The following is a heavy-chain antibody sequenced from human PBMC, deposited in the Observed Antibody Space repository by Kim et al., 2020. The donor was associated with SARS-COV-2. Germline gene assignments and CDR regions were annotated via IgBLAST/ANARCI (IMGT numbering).Heavy chain of an antibody. J-gene: IGHJ3*02. CDR3: ARAPGVTIFGVVSSFDI. CDR1: GGSISSYY. CDR2: SYYSGST. Sequence: SETLSLTCTVSGGSISSYYWSWIRQPPGKGLEWIGYSYYSGSTNYNPSLKSRVTISVDTSKNQFSLKLSSVTAADTAVYYCARAPGVTIFGVVSSFDIWGQGTMVTVSS. V-gene: IGHV4-59*01. D-gene: IGHD3-3*01.